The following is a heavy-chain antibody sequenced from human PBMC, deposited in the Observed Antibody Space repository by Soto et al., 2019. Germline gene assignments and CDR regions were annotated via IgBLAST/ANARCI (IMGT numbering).Heavy chain of an antibody. CDR1: GGTFSSYS. CDR3: TRGGREYNWNVGNFEY. CDR2: VVPKIGNI. V-gene: IGHV1-69*08. D-gene: IGHD1-20*01. J-gene: IGHJ4*02. Sequence: QVQLVQSGAQVKKPGSSVKVSCKAPGGTFSSYSINWVRQAPGQGLEWMGRVVPKIGNINLVRKFQGRLTLTADKSTRTAFLELSSLRPEDTAVYYCTRGGREYNWNVGNFEYWGQGNQVAVAS.